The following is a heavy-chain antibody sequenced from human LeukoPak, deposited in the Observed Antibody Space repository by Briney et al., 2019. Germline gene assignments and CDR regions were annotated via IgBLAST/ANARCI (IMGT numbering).Heavy chain of an antibody. CDR2: IWNDGSNK. D-gene: IGHD2-2*01. CDR3: ARDMHLNWLDP. V-gene: IGHV3-33*01. J-gene: IGHJ5*02. Sequence: GRSLRLSCVASGFTFSTYGMHWVRQAPGKGLEWVVIIWNDGSNKYYVDSVKGRFTISRDNSKNTLYLQMNSLRAEDTAIYYCARDMHLNWLDPWGQGTRVTVSS. CDR1: GFTFSTYG.